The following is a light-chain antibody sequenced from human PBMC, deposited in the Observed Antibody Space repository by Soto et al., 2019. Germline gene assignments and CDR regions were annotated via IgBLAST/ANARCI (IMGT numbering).Light chain of an antibody. CDR2: GAS. CDR3: QQYGSSIT. J-gene: IGKJ5*01. CDR1: QSVSSSY. Sequence: EIVLTQSPGTLSLSPGERATLSCRASQSVSSSYLAWYQQKPGQAPRLLIYGASSRATGIPDRFSGSGSGTDFTITISRLEPDDVAVYYCQQYGSSITFGQGTRLEIK. V-gene: IGKV3-20*01.